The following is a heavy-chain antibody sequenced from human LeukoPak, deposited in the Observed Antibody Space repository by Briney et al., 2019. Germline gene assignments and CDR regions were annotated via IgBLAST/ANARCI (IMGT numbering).Heavy chain of an antibody. CDR3: ARTDGFDI. CDR1: GFTFSIYG. J-gene: IGHJ3*02. Sequence: GGSLSLSCAASGFTFSIYGMHWVRQAPGKGLEWVSYISSGSGIIYYADSVKGRFTISRDNAKNSLYLQMNSLRAEDTAVYYCARTDGFDIWGQGTMVTV. V-gene: IGHV3-48*04. CDR2: ISSGSGII.